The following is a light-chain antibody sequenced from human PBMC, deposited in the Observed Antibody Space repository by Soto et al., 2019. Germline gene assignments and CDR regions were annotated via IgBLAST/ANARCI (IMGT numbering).Light chain of an antibody. CDR2: GAS. V-gene: IGKV3-20*01. CDR3: QQYGTSPQT. Sequence: EVVLTQSPGTLSLSPGERATLSCRASQSVTNNYLTWYQQKPGQAPRLLIYGASSRATGIPDRFSGSGSGTDFTLTISRLESEDFAVYYCQQYGTSPQTFGQGTKLEIK. CDR1: QSVTNNY. J-gene: IGKJ2*01.